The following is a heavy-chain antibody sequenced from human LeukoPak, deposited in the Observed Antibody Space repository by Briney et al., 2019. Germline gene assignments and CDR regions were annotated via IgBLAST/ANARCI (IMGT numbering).Heavy chain of an antibody. CDR3: ARANIAAAGTDPLFDY. D-gene: IGHD6-13*01. V-gene: IGHV4-34*01. CDR2: INHSGST. J-gene: IGHJ4*02. CDR1: GGSFSGYY. Sequence: SETLSLTCAVYGGSFSGYYWSWIRQPPGKGLEWIGEINHSGSTNYNPSLKSRVTILVDTSKNQFSLKLSSVTAADTAVYYCARANIAAAGTDPLFDYWGQGTLVTVSS.